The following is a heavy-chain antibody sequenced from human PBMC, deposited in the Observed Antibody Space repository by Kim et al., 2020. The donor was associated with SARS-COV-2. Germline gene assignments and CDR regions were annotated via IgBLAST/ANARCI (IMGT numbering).Heavy chain of an antibody. D-gene: IGHD4-17*01. CDR3: VKVRSDYCYPYIHLGREV. Sequence: GGSLRLSCAASGFSFSDYAMSWVRQAPGQGLEWVSSIRSNSDGTFSAASVRGRFATSRDNSKTTLYLQMNNLKAEDTALYYCVKVRSDYCYPYIHLGREVWGQGLTVTVS. J-gene: IGHJ6*02. CDR2: IRSNSDGT. V-gene: IGHV3-23*01. CDR1: GFSFSDYA.